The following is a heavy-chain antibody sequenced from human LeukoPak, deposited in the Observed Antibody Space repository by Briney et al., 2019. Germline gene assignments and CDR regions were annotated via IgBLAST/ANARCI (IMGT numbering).Heavy chain of an antibody. J-gene: IGHJ3*02. Sequence: GASVKVSCKASGGTFSGYAISWVRQAPGQGLEWMGGIIPIFGTANYAQKFQGRVTITADESTSTAYMELSSLRSEDTAVYYCARDERYSYGVRAFDIWGQGTMVTVSS. CDR2: IIPIFGTA. V-gene: IGHV1-69*13. D-gene: IGHD5-18*01. CDR1: GGTFSGYA. CDR3: ARDERYSYGVRAFDI.